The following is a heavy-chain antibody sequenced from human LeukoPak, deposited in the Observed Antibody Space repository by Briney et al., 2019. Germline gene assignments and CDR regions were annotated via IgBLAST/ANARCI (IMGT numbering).Heavy chain of an antibody. Sequence: GGSLRLSCAASGFTFSSYSMNWVRQAPGKGLEWVSYISSSSSTIYYADSVKGRFTISRDNAKNSLYLQMNSLRAEDTAVYYCARDYSLEWFGELCADYWGQGTLVTVS. D-gene: IGHD3-10*01. V-gene: IGHV3-48*01. CDR2: ISSSSSTI. CDR3: ARDYSLEWFGELCADY. J-gene: IGHJ4*02. CDR1: GFTFSSYS.